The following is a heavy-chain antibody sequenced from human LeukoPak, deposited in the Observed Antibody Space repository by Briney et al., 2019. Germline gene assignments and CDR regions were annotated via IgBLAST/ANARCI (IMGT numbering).Heavy chain of an antibody. J-gene: IGHJ5*02. V-gene: IGHV3-30*02. D-gene: IGHD1-26*01. CDR3: AKDRVVGATKEDWFDP. CDR1: GFTFSSYG. Sequence: GGSLRLSCAASGFTFSSYGMHWVRQAPGKGLEWVAFIRYDGSNKYYADSVKGRFTIPRDNSKNTLYLQMNSLRAEDTAVYYCAKDRVVGATKEDWFDPWGQGTLVTVSS. CDR2: IRYDGSNK.